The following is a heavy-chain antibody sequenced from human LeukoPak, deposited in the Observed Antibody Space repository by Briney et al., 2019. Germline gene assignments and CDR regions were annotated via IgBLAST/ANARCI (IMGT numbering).Heavy chain of an antibody. J-gene: IGHJ4*02. Sequence: PSETLSLTCTVSGGSISSHYWSWIRQPPGKGLEWIGYIYYSGSTNYNPSLKSRVTISVDTSKNQFSLKLSSVTAADTAVYYCARVYDSSGYSWMGPFDYWGQGTLVTVSS. CDR3: ARVYDSSGYSWMGPFDY. CDR2: IYYSGST. V-gene: IGHV4-59*11. CDR1: GGSISSHY. D-gene: IGHD3-22*01.